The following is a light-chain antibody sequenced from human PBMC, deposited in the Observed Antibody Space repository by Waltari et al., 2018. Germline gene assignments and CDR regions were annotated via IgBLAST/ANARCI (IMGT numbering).Light chain of an antibody. Sequence: QSALTQPRSVSGSLGQSVTILCTGSISNVGSTKYVSWYQQHPGKVPRLMFYDVTQRPSGVPTRFSSSKAGNTASLTISGLQAEDEADYYCCSHAVGHDVFGPGTKVTV. CDR2: DVT. CDR1: ISNVGSTKY. CDR3: CSHAVGHDV. J-gene: IGLJ1*01. V-gene: IGLV2-11*01.